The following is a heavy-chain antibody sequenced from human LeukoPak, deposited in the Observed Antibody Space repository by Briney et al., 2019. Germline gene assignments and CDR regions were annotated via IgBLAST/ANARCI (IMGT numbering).Heavy chain of an antibody. Sequence: GGSLRLSCAASGFTFSDYYMSWIRQAPGKGLEWVSYISSSGSTIYYADSVKGRFTISRDNAKNSLYLQMNSLRAEDTAVYYCARDDSSGYYYSFFDYWGQGTLVTVSS. D-gene: IGHD3-22*01. CDR1: GFTFSDYY. CDR2: ISSSGSTI. J-gene: IGHJ4*02. CDR3: ARDDSSGYYYSFFDY. V-gene: IGHV3-11*01.